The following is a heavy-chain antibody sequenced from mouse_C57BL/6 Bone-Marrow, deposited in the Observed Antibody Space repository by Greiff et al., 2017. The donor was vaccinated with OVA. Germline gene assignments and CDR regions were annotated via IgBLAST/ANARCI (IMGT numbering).Heavy chain of an antibody. J-gene: IGHJ2*01. CDR2: INPSNGGT. D-gene: IGHD2-2*01. Sequence: QVQLQQPGTELVKPGASVKLSCKASGYTFTSYWMHWVKQRPGQGLEWIGNINPSNGGTNYNEKFKSKATLTVDKSSSTAYMQLSSLPSEDSAVYYCARESSMVKGYYFDYWGQGTTLTVSS. CDR1: GYTFTSYW. CDR3: ARESSMVKGYYFDY. V-gene: IGHV1-53*01.